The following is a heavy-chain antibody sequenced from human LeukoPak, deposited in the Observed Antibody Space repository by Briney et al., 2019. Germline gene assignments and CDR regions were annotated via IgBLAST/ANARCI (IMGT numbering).Heavy chain of an antibody. J-gene: IGHJ4*02. Sequence: SETLSLTCTVSGGSISSYYWNWIRQPPGKGLEWIGYIYYSGSTSYNPSLKSRVTMSVDTPKNQFSLNLSSVTAADTAVYYCATYRGTRGSYYYWGQGTLVTVSS. V-gene: IGHV4-59*08. CDR3: ATYRGTRGSYYY. CDR1: GGSISSYY. CDR2: IYYSGST. D-gene: IGHD1-1*01.